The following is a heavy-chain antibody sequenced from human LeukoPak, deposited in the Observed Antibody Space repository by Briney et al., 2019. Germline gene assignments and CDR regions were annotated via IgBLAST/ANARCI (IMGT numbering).Heavy chain of an antibody. J-gene: IGHJ4*02. CDR2: ISYDGSNK. CDR3: AKEAYSYGYFDS. CDR1: GFTFSSYD. V-gene: IGHV3-30*18. Sequence: PGGSLRLSCAASGFTFSSYDMRWVRQAPGKWLEWVAGISYDGSNKYYTDAVKGRFTISRDNSKNTLYLQMTTLRAEDTALYYCAKEAYSYGYFDSWGLGTLVTVSS. D-gene: IGHD5-18*01.